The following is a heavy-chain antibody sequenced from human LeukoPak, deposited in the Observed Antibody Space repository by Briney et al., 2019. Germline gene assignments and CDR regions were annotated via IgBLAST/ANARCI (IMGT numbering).Heavy chain of an antibody. V-gene: IGHV4-59*12. J-gene: IGHJ3*02. CDR3: ARAPWAYGNYVHAFDI. D-gene: IGHD4-11*01. Sequence: SETLSLTCSVSGGSISNFYWSWIRKPPGKGLEWIGYIYYSGSTRYNPSLKSRVTISVDTSMNQFSLKLTSVTAADTAVYYCARAPWAYGNYVHAFDIWGHGTMVTVSS. CDR2: IYYSGST. CDR1: GGSISNFY.